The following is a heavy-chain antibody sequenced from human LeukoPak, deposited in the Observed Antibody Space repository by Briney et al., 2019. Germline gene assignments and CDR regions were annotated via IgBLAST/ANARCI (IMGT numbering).Heavy chain of an antibody. CDR3: AKDLEGYCSGGSCSLFDY. J-gene: IGHJ4*02. V-gene: IGHV3-21*01. CDR2: ISGSSSYI. D-gene: IGHD2-15*01. CDR1: GFTFSSYS. Sequence: GGSLRLSCAASGFTFSSYSMSWVRQAPGKGLQWVSSISGSSSYIYYVDSVKGRFTISRDNAKNSLYLQMNSLRAEDTAVYYCAKDLEGYCSGGSCSLFDYWGQGTLVTVSS.